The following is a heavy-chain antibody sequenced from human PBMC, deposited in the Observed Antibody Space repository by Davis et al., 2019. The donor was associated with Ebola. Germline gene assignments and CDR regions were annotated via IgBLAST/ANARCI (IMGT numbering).Heavy chain of an antibody. CDR3: ARGWDYGEGRIFDY. D-gene: IGHD4/OR15-4a*01. CDR1: GVSLGSDNW. J-gene: IGHJ4*02. CDR2: IYRSGTT. V-gene: IGHV4-4*02. Sequence: MPSETLSLTCAVSGVSLGSDNWWSWVRQPPGKGLEWVGEIYRSGTTNYNLSLKSRVIMSLDKSKSQFSLKLTSMTAADTAVYYCARGWDYGEGRIFDYWGQGNLVTVS.